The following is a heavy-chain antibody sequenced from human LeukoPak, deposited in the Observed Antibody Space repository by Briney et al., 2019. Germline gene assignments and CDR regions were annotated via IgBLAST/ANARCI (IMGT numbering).Heavy chain of an antibody. J-gene: IGHJ6*03. CDR3: VRNPDDPSYFYYMDV. CDR2: IYSDNT. CDR1: GFTVSSNS. V-gene: IGHV3-66*03. Sequence: GGSLRLSCTVSGFTVSSNSMSWVRQAPGKGLEWVSFIYSDNTHYSDSVKGRFSISRDNSKNTLSLQMNSLRAEDTAVYYCVRNPDDPSYFYYMDVWGNGTTVTVSS.